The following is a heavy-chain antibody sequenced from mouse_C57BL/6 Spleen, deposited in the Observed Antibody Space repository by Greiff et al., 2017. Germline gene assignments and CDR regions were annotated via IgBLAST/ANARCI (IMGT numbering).Heavy chain of an antibody. J-gene: IGHJ2*01. V-gene: IGHV1-69*01. CDR3: ARGGVSTVVAPGYFDY. CDR2: IDPSDSYT. D-gene: IGHD1-1*01. CDR1: GYTFTSYW. Sequence: VQLQQPGAELVMPGASVKLSCKASGYTFTSYWMHWVKQRPGQGLEWIGEIDPSDSYTNYNQTFKGKSTLTVDKSSSTACMQLSSLTSEDSAVYYCARGGVSTVVAPGYFDYWRQGTTLTVSS.